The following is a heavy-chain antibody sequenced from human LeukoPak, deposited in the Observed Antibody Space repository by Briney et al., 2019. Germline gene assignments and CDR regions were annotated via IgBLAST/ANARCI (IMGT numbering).Heavy chain of an antibody. J-gene: IGHJ6*03. CDR2: IRYDGSNK. D-gene: IGHD2-8*01. CDR1: RFTFSSYG. CDR3: AKDPVYHRPRYYMDV. Sequence: PGGSLRLSCAASRFTFSSYGMHWVRQSPGKGLEWVAFIRYDGSNKYYADSVKGRFTISRDNSKNTLYLQMNSLRAEDTAEYYCAKDPVYHRPRYYMDVWGKGTTVTVSS. V-gene: IGHV3-30*02.